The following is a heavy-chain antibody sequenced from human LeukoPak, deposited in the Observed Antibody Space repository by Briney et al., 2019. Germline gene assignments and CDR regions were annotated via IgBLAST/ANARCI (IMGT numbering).Heavy chain of an antibody. CDR2: IYYSGST. J-gene: IGHJ5*02. D-gene: IGHD3-10*01. CDR1: GGSISSGGYY. V-gene: IGHV4-31*03. CDR3: AAGFYGSGTPDPRNWFDP. Sequence: PSQTLSLTCTVSGGSISSGGYYWSWIRQHPGKGLEWIGYIYYSGSTYYNPSLKSRVTISVDTSKSQFSLKLSSVTAADTAVYYCAAGFYGSGTPDPRNWFDPWGQGTLVTVSS.